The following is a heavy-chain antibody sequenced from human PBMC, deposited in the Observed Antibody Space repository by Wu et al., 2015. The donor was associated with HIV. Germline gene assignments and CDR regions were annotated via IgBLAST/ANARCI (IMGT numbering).Heavy chain of an antibody. V-gene: IGHV1-2*02. CDR2: INPNSGGT. J-gene: IGHJ3*02. CDR1: RYTFTDYY. D-gene: IGHD3-22*01. CDR3: ARDGRVDGSMIVVVISIDAFDI. Sequence: QVQLVQSGAEVKKPGASVKVSCKASRYTFTDYYIHWVRQAPGQGLDWMGWINPNSGGTNYAQKFQGRVTMTRDTSISTAYLELSRLRSDDTAVYYCARDGRVDGSMIVVVISIDAFDIWGQGTNRSPSLQ.